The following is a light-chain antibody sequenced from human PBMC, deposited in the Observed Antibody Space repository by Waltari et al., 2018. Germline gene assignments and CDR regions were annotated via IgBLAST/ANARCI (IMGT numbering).Light chain of an antibody. Sequence: VILTQSPATLSLSPGERATLSCRASQSVSSYLAWYQQKPGQAPRLLIYGASSRATGIPDRFSGSGSVTEFTLTISSLEPEDFAVYYCQKYSSSPPTFGQGTKVEIK. CDR1: QSVSSY. CDR2: GAS. J-gene: IGKJ1*01. CDR3: QKYSSSPPT. V-gene: IGKV3-20*01.